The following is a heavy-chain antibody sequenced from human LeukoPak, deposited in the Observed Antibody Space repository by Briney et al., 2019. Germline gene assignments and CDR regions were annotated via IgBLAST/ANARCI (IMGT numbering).Heavy chain of an antibody. D-gene: IGHD3-22*01. CDR3: ARDADYYDRDAYFDY. V-gene: IGHV3-20*04. CDR1: GFTFDDYG. CDR2: INWNGGST. Sequence: GGSLRLSCAASGFTFDDYGMSWVRQAPGKGLEWVSGINWNGGSTGYADSVEGRFTISRDNAKNSLYLQMNSLRAEDTALYYCARDADYYDRDAYFDYWGQGTLVTVSS. J-gene: IGHJ4*02.